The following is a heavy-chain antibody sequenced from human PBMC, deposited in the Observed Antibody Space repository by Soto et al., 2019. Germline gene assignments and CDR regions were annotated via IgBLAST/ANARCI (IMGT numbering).Heavy chain of an antibody. Sequence: GGSLRLSCAASGFTFSSYSMNWVRQAPGKGLEWVSSISSSSSYIYYADSVKGRFTISRDNAKNSLYLQMNSLRAEDTAVYYCARDYYYDSSGYYFGFGPSGAFDIWGQGTMVTV. CDR3: ARDYYYDSSGYYFGFGPSGAFDI. D-gene: IGHD3-22*01. CDR1: GFTFSSYS. CDR2: ISSSSSYI. J-gene: IGHJ3*02. V-gene: IGHV3-21*01.